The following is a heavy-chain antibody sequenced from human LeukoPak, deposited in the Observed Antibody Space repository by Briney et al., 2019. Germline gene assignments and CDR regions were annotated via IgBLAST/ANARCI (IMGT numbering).Heavy chain of an antibody. CDR2: INPSGSST. Sequence: ASVKVSRKASAYASHNYYMHWVRQAPGQGLEWMGIINPSGSSTNYAQKFQGRVTMTRDTSTSIVYMELSSLRSDDTAVYYCARGGTVGSNNWFDPWGQGTLVTVSS. D-gene: IGHD1-26*01. CDR1: AYASHNYY. J-gene: IGHJ5*02. CDR3: ARGGTVGSNNWFDP. V-gene: IGHV1-46*02.